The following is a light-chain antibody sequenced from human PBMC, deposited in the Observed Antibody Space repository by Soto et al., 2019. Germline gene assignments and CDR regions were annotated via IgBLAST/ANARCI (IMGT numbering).Light chain of an antibody. J-gene: IGKJ5*01. Sequence: EIVMTQSPAALSVSPWERATLSCMASQSVSSKLAWYQQKPGQAPRLLIYGASTRATGIPARFSGSGSGTEFTLTISSLQSEDFAVYYCQQYNSWSPITFGQGTRLEIK. CDR3: QQYNSWSPIT. V-gene: IGKV3-15*01. CDR1: QSVSSK. CDR2: GAS.